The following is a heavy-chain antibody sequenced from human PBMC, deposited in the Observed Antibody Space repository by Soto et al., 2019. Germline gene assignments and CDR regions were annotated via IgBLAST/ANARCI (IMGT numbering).Heavy chain of an antibody. D-gene: IGHD4-4*01. J-gene: IGHJ3*02. V-gene: IGHV1-46*01. Sequence: ASLKVSCKASGYTFTSYYMHWVRQAPGQGLEWMGIINPSGGSTSYAQKFQGRFTISRDNSKNTLYLQMDSLRADDTAVYYCAREAPVSTASYGFDIWGQGTMVNVSS. CDR3: AREAPVSTASYGFDI. CDR1: GYTFTSYY. CDR2: INPSGGST.